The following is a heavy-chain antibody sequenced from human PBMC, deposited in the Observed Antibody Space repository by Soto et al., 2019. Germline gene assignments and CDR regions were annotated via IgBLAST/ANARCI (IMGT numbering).Heavy chain of an antibody. CDR2: VWDDGSNR. J-gene: IGHJ4*02. V-gene: IGHV3-33*01. D-gene: IGHD1-26*01. CDR1: GFTFTNYG. Sequence: QVQLVESGGGGVQPGRSLRLSCAASGFTFTNYGMHWVRQAPGKGVAWVAVVWDDGSNRFYADSVKGRFTISKYNSQNMLYLQMHSLRPEDTAVYYCTTDPYGGSRYYFDSWGQGTPVTVSS. CDR3: TTDPYGGSRYYFDS.